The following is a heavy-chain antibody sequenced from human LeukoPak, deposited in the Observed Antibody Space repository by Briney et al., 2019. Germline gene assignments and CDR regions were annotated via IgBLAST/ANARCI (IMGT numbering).Heavy chain of an antibody. CDR1: GFPLYDYA. D-gene: IGHD1-1*01. V-gene: IGHV3-9*01. J-gene: IGHJ6*02. CDR2: ISWNSGNI. CDR3: AKDRYERRCYYYDMDV. Sequence: GGSLRLSCAASGFPLYDYAMHWVRPAPGKGLECVSGISWNSGNIGYENTVKGRFTISRDNAKNSLYLQMNSLRPEDTALYYCAKDRYERRCYYYDMDVWGQGTTVTVS.